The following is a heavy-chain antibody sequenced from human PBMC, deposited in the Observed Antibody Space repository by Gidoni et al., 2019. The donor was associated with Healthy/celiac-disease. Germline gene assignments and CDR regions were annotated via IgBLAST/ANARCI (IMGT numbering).Heavy chain of an antibody. V-gene: IGHV3-33*01. CDR2: IWYDGSNK. J-gene: IGHJ6*02. D-gene: IGHD6-19*01. CDR3: AREDIAVAGPGSVYYYYGMDV. Sequence: QVQLVESGGGVVQPGRSLRLSCAASGFTFSSYGMHWVRQAPGKGLEWVAVIWYDGSNKYYADSVKGRFTISRDNSKNTLYLQMNSLRAEDTAVYYCAREDIAVAGPGSVYYYYGMDVWGQGTTVTVSS. CDR1: GFTFSSYG.